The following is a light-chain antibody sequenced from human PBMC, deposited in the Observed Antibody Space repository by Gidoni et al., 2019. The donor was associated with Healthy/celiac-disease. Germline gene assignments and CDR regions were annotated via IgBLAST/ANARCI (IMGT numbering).Light chain of an antibody. Sequence: QSALTQPASVSGSPGQSITISCTGTSSDIGGYIYVSWYQQHPGKAPKLMLYDVSNRPSWVSIRFSGSKSGNTASLTISGLQAEDEADYYCSSYTSSSTHYVFGTGTKVTVL. CDR2: DVS. V-gene: IGLV2-14*01. CDR3: SSYTSSSTHYV. J-gene: IGLJ1*01. CDR1: SSDIGGYIY.